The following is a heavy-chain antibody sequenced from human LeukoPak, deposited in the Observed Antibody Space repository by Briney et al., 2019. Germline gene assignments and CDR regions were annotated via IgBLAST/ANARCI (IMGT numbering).Heavy chain of an antibody. Sequence: SGGSLRLSCAASGFTFSSYSMNWVRQAPGKGLEWVSYISSSSSTIYYADSVKGRFTISRDNAKNSLYLQMNSLRAEDTAVYYCTRGFSNRYYYYGMDVWGQGTTVTVSS. D-gene: IGHD4-11*01. J-gene: IGHJ6*02. CDR3: TRGFSNRYYYYGMDV. V-gene: IGHV3-48*01. CDR2: ISSSSSTI. CDR1: GFTFSSYS.